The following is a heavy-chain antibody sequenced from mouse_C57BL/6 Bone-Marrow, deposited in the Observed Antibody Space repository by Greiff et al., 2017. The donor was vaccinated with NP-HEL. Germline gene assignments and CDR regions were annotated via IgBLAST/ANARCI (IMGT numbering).Heavy chain of an antibody. CDR1: GFTFSSYA. CDR3: TRDRGGTDYAMDY. D-gene: IGHD3-1*01. CDR2: ISSGGDYI. V-gene: IGHV5-9-1*02. J-gene: IGHJ4*01. Sequence: EVNVVESGEGLVKPGGSLKLSCAASGFTFSSYAMSWVRQTPEKRLEWVAYISSGGDYIYYADTVKGRFTISRDNARNTLYLQMSSLKSEDTAMYYCTRDRGGTDYAMDYWGQGTSVTVSS.